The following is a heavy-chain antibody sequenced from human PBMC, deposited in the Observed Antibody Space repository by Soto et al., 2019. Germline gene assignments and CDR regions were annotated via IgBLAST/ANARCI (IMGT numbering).Heavy chain of an antibody. CDR1: GGSISSYY. V-gene: IGHV4-59*01. CDR3: ARDRGRSSSVPGYGMDV. D-gene: IGHD6-6*01. J-gene: IGHJ6*02. CDR2: IYYSGST. Sequence: PSETLSLTCTVSGGSISSYYWSWIRQPPGKGLEWIGYIYYSGSTNYNPSLKSRVTISVDTSKNQFSLKLSSVTAADTAVYYCARDRGRSSSVPGYGMDVWGQGTTVTVS.